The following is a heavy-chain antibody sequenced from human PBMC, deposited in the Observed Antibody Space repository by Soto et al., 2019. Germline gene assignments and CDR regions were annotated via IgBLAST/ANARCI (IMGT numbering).Heavy chain of an antibody. CDR1: GYTFTSYG. J-gene: IGHJ6*02. V-gene: IGHV1-18*01. D-gene: IGHD3-9*01. CDR2: ISAYNGNT. Sequence: ASVKVSCKASGYTFTSYGISWVRQAPGQGLEWMGWISAYNGNTNYAQKLQGRVTMTTDTSTSTAYMELRSLRSDDTAVYYCARDRDILTGYYFVPSYYYYYGMDVWGQGTTVTVSS. CDR3: ARDRDILTGYYFVPSYYYYYGMDV.